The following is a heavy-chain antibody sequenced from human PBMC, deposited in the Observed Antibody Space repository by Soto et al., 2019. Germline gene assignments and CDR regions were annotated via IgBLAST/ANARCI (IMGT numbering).Heavy chain of an antibody. CDR3: ARGPDYIDGWRTFDF. V-gene: IGHV4-61*08. CDR2: TYYNGDT. CDR1: DDSFRGADYY. Sequence: KPSETLSLTCTASDDSFRGADYYWSWIRQPLGKGPEWIGYTYYNGDTKYNPALKSRVTMSVDTSKNQFSLRLSSVTAADTAVYFCARGPDYIDGWRTFDFWGRGILVTVSS. D-gene: IGHD4-4*01. J-gene: IGHJ4*02.